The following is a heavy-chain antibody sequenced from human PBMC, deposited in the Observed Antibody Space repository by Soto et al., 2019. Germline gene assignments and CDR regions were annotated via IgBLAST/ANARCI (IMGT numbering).Heavy chain of an antibody. CDR2: IGGTDGDSDGVP. Sequence: VQLLESGGDLVQPGGSLRLSCVASGFILNNYAMSWVRQAPGKGLEWVSTIGGTDGDSDGVPWYEDSVKGRFTISRDSSANTLFLHMDXXXXXDSALYYCVKRGRNWGAFDFWGQGTTVVVSS. CDR1: GFILNNYA. V-gene: IGHV3-23*01. CDR3: VKRGRNWGAFDF. J-gene: IGHJ3*01. D-gene: IGHD7-27*01.